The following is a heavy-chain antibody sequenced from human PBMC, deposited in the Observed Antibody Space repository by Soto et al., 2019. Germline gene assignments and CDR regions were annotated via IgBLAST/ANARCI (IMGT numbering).Heavy chain of an antibody. D-gene: IGHD1-26*01. Sequence: EVQLVESGGGLIQPGGSLRLSCAASGFTVSSNYMSWVRQAPGQGLEWVAVIYSGGSTYYADYVKGRFTISRDNSKNTLYLQMNSLIAEDTAVYYCARARYPFDYWGQGTLVTGSS. CDR1: GFTVSSNY. J-gene: IGHJ4*02. CDR3: ARARYPFDY. V-gene: IGHV3-53*01. CDR2: IYSGGST.